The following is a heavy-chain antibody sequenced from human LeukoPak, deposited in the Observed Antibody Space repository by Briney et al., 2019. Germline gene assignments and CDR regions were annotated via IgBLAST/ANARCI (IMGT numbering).Heavy chain of an antibody. CDR1: GFTFSSFS. Sequence: GGSLRLSCAASGFTFSSFSVPCVRQAPGEGLEWVSTITGSGDMTFYADSMKGRFAISRDNAKNTLYLQMSSLRAEDTATYYCAKDTLSYGGRYLDSWGQGTLVTVSS. CDR3: AKDTLSYGGRYLDS. V-gene: IGHV3-23*01. J-gene: IGHJ4*02. CDR2: ITGSGDMT. D-gene: IGHD4-23*01.